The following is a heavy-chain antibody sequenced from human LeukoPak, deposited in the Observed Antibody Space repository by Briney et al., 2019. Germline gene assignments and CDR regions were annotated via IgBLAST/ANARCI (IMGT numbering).Heavy chain of an antibody. CDR1: GYSFSTYW. CDR2: MYPGDSDT. CDR3: ARRDGYNMGAFDI. Sequence: GGSLKISCRGSGYSFSTYWVGWVRQMPGKGLEWMGIMYPGDSDTRYSPSFQGQFTISADKSISTAYLQWSSLKASDTAMYFCARRDGYNMGAFDIWGQGTMVTVSS. V-gene: IGHV5-51*01. J-gene: IGHJ3*02. D-gene: IGHD5-24*01.